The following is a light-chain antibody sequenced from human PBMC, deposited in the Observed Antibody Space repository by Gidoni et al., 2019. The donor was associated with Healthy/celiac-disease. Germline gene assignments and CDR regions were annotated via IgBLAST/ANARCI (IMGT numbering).Light chain of an antibody. CDR3: SSYTSSSTLEVV. V-gene: IGLV2-14*01. CDR1: SSAVGCYNF. J-gene: IGLJ2*01. CDR2: EVS. Sequence: QPALTQPASVSGSPAQSITISCTGTSSAVGCYNFVSWYQQHPGKAPKLMIYEVSNRPSGVSNRFSGSKSGNTASLTISGLQAEDEADYYCSSYTSSSTLEVVFGGGTKLTVL.